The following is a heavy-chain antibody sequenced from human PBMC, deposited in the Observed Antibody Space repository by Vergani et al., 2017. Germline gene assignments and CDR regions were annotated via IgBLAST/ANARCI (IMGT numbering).Heavy chain of an antibody. CDR2: IYTSGST. V-gene: IGHV4-61*02. Sequence: QVQLQESGPGLVKPSQTLSLTCTVSGGSISSGSYYWSRIRQPAGKGLEWIGRIYTSGSTNYNPSLKSRVTISVDTSKNQFSLKLSSVTAADTAVYYCARDLKVGKQQLTYYYYYMDVWGKGTTVTVSS. J-gene: IGHJ6*03. CDR3: ARDLKVGKQQLTYYYYYMDV. CDR1: GGSISSGSYY. D-gene: IGHD6-13*01.